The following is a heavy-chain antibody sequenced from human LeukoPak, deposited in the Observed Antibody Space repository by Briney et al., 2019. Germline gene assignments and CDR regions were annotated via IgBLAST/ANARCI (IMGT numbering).Heavy chain of an antibody. V-gene: IGHV4-34*01. CDR3: ARGSLAAAGTSNVYYYYYGMNV. CDR2: INHSVST. CDR1: GGSFSGYY. Sequence: KPSETLSLTCAVYGGSFSGYYWSWIRQPPGKGLEWIGEINHSVSTNYNPSLKSRVTISVELSTTQFSMKLSSMTAADPAVYYCARGSLAAAGTSNVYYYYYGMNVWGQGTTVTVSS. D-gene: IGHD6-13*01. J-gene: IGHJ6*02.